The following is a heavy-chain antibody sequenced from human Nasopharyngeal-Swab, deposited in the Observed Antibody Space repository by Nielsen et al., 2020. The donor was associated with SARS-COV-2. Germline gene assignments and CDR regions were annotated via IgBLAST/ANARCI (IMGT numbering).Heavy chain of an antibody. V-gene: IGHV4-59*01. CDR2: IYYSGST. Sequence: SETLSLTCTVSGGSISSYYWSWIRQPPGKGLEWIGYIYYSGSTNYNPSLKSRVTISVDTSKNQFSLKLSSVTAADTAVYYCARARNYDTHWVLCYYYYMDVWGKGTTVTVSS. D-gene: IGHD3-22*01. CDR1: GGSISSYY. J-gene: IGHJ6*03. CDR3: ARARNYDTHWVLCYYYYMDV.